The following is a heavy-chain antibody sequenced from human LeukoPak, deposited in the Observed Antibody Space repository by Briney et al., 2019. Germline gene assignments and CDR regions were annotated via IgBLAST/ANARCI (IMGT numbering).Heavy chain of an antibody. CDR3: ARERAYYDILTGYEIPSGAFDI. CDR2: INPSGGST. D-gene: IGHD3-9*01. Sequence: ASVKVSCKASGYTFTSYYMHWVRQAPGQGLEWMGIINPSGGSTSYAQKFQGRVTMTRDTSTSTVYMELSSLRSEDTAVYYCARERAYYDILTGYEIPSGAFDIWGQGTMVTVSS. CDR1: GYTFTSYY. V-gene: IGHV1-46*01. J-gene: IGHJ3*02.